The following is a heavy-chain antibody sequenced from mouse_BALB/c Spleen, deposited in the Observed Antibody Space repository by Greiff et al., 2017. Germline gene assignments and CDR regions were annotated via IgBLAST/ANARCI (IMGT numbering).Heavy chain of an antibody. V-gene: IGHV10-1*02. J-gene: IGHJ4*01. D-gene: IGHD2-3*01. CDR1: GFTFNTYA. CDR3: EGVLYDGYLYAMDY. Sequence: DVQLVESGGGLVQPKGSLKLSCAASGFTFNTYAMNWVRQAPGKGLEWVARIRSKSNNYATYYADSVKDRFTISRDDSQSMLYLQMNNLKTEDTAMYYCEGVLYDGYLYAMDYWGQGTSVTVSS. CDR2: IRSKSNNYAT.